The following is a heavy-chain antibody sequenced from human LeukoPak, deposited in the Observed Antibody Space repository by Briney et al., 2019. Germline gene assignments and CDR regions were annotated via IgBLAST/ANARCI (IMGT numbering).Heavy chain of an antibody. CDR1: GGSISSRSYY. CDR3: AVVVAATAYYHHGMDV. V-gene: IGHV4-39*01. J-gene: IGHJ6*02. D-gene: IGHD2-15*01. CDR2: IYYSGST. Sequence: PSETLSLTCTVSGGSISSRSYYWGWIRQPPGKGLEWIGSIYYSGSTYYNPSLKSRVTISADTSKNQLFLKLSSVTAADTAVYYCAVVVAATAYYHHGMDVWGQGTTVTVSS.